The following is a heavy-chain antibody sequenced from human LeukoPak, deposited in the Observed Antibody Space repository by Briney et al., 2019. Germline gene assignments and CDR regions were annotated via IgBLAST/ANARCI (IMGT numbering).Heavy chain of an antibody. V-gene: IGHV3-30-3*01. J-gene: IGHJ4*02. CDR2: ISYDGSNK. CDR1: GFTFSSYA. Sequence: GGSLRLSCAASGFTFSSYAMHWVRQAPGKGLEWVAVISYDGSNKYYADSVKGRFTISRDNSKNTLYLQMNSLRAEDTAVYYCARDRSYGDGAPFDYWGQGTLVTVSS. CDR3: ARDRSYGDGAPFDY. D-gene: IGHD4-17*01.